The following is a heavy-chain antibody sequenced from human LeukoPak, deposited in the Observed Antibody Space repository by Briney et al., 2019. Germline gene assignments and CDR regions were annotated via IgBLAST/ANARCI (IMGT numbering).Heavy chain of an antibody. J-gene: IGHJ4*02. D-gene: IGHD3-22*01. V-gene: IGHV4-39*07. Sequence: SETLSLTCTVSGGSISSSSYYWGWIRQPPGKRLEWIGSIYHSGSTYYNPSLKSRVTISVDTSKNQFSLKLSSVTAADTAVYYCARDQTAYYYDSSGYPFDYWGQGTLVTVSS. CDR3: ARDQTAYYYDSSGYPFDY. CDR1: GGSISSSSYY. CDR2: IYHSGST.